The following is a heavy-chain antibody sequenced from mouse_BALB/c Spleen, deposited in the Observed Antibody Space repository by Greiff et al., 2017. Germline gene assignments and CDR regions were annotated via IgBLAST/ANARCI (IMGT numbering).Heavy chain of an antibody. CDR3: TRDPYGYDEAWFAY. D-gene: IGHD2-2*01. CDR1: GFTFSSYT. Sequence: EVQLVESGGGLVKPGGSLKLSCAASGFTFSSYTMSWVRQTPEKRLEWVATISSGGSYTYYPDSVMGRFTISRDNAKNTLYLQMSSMKSEDTAMYYCTRDPYGYDEAWFAYWGQGTLVTVSA. V-gene: IGHV5-6-4*01. J-gene: IGHJ3*01. CDR2: ISSGGSYT.